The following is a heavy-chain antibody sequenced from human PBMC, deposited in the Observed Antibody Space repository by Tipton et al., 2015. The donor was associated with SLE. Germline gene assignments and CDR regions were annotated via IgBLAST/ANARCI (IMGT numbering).Heavy chain of an antibody. J-gene: IGHJ5*02. V-gene: IGHV4-59*11. D-gene: IGHD6-13*01. CDR3: ARGTRIAAAYWFAP. CDR2: IYYSGST. CDR1: GGSISSHY. Sequence: TLSLTCTVSGGSISSHYWSWIRQPPGKGLEWIGYIYYSGSTNYNPSLKSRVTISVDTSKNQFSLKLSSVTAADTAVYYCARGTRIAAAYWFAPWGQGTLVTVSS.